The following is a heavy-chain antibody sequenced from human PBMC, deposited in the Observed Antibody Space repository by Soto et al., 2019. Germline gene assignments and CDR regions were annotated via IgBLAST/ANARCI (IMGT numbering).Heavy chain of an antibody. V-gene: IGHV3-11*05. CDR1: GFPFSDYY. CDR3: ARRRPTCYYNY. CDR2: IGSSSSYT. J-gene: IGHJ4*02. Sequence: QVQLVESGGDLVKPGGSLSLSCAASGFPFSDYYMSWIRQAPGKGLEWVSSIGSSSSYTNYADSVKGRFTISRDNAKNSLYLQMNSLRAEDTAVYYSARRRPTCYYNYWGQGTLVTVSA. D-gene: IGHD3-9*01.